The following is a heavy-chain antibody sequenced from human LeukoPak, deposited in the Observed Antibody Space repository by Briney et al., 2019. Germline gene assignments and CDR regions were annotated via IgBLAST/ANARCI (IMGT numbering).Heavy chain of an antibody. Sequence: PGGSLRLSCAASGFTFSNYWMSWVRQAPGKGLEWVANIKQDRSEKYYVDSVKGRFTISRDNAKNSLYLQMNSLRAEDTAVYYCARDPTGYCGGDCYSFYYFDYWGQGTLVTVSS. V-gene: IGHV3-7*01. J-gene: IGHJ4*02. CDR2: IKQDRSEK. D-gene: IGHD2-21*02. CDR3: ARDPTGYCGGDCYSFYYFDY. CDR1: GFTFSNYW.